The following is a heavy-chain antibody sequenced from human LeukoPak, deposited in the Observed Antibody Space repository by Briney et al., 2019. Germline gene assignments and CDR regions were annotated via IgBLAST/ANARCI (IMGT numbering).Heavy chain of an antibody. D-gene: IGHD3-3*01. CDR3: TRGSIGGWLDP. CDR1: GDGVSSNSAA. Sequence: SQTLSLTCAIGGDGVSSNSAAWNWVRLSPSRGLEWLGRTYYRSKWFKEYASSVKSRIILNSDTSRNEVSLHLHSVTPEDTAVYYCTRGSIGGWLDPWGQGTPVTVSS. V-gene: IGHV6-1*01. CDR2: TYYRSKWFK. J-gene: IGHJ5*02.